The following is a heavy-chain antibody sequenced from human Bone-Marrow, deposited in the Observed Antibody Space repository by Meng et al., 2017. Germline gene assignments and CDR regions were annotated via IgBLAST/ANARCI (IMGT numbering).Heavy chain of an antibody. CDR1: GGSFSDYY. J-gene: IGHJ4*02. D-gene: IGHD4-11*01. CDR2: INHSGST. Sequence: QVQLPESCPGLVKPAQTLSLTCVVSGGSFSDYYWSWIRQPPGKGLEWIGEINHSGSTNYNPSLESRATISVDTSQNNLSLKLSSVTAADSAVYYCARGPTTMAHDFDYWGQGTLVTVSS. V-gene: IGHV4-34*09. CDR3: ARGPTTMAHDFDY.